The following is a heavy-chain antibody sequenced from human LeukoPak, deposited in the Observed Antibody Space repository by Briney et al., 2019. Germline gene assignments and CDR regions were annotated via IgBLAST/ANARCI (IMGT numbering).Heavy chain of an antibody. CDR2: FDPEDGET. Sequence: ASVKVSCKVSGYTLTELSMHWVRQAPGKGLEWMGGFDPEDGETIYAQKFQGRVTMTEDTSTDTAYMELSSLRSEDTAVYYCATDRNTMVRGVFPLFDYWGQGTLVTVSS. CDR1: GYTLTELS. D-gene: IGHD3-10*01. CDR3: ATDRNTMVRGVFPLFDY. V-gene: IGHV1-24*01. J-gene: IGHJ4*02.